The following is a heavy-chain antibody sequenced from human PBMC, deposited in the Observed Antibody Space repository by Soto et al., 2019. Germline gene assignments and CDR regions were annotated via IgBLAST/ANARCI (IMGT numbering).Heavy chain of an antibody. J-gene: IGHJ6*02. CDR3: ARERWLQLEEWGYYYYGMDV. Sequence: PGGSLRLSCAASGFTFSSYGMHWVRQAPGKGLEWVAVIWYDGSNKYYADSVKGRFTISRDNSKNTLYLQMNSLRAEDTAVYYCARERWLQLEEWGYYYYGMDVWGQGTTVTVSS. CDR1: GFTFSSYG. D-gene: IGHD5-12*01. V-gene: IGHV3-33*01. CDR2: IWYDGSNK.